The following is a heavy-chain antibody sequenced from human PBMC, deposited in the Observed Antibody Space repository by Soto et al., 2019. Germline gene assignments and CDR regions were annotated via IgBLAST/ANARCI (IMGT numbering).Heavy chain of an antibody. D-gene: IGHD3-10*01. V-gene: IGHV1-69*02. CDR1: GSTFSNHI. CDR2: IIPILSIA. Sequence: ASVKVSCKASGSTFSNHIITWVRQAPGQGLEWMGRIIPILSIANYAQKFQGRVTITADKSTSTAYMELSSLKSEDTAVYYCATSLWFGVDAFDIWGQGTMVTVSS. CDR3: ATSLWFGVDAFDI. J-gene: IGHJ3*02.